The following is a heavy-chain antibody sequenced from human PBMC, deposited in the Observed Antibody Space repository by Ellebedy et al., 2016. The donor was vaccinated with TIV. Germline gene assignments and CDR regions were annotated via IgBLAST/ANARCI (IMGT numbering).Heavy chain of an antibody. V-gene: IGHV1-2*02. CDR2: INPNGGGI. J-gene: IGHJ4*02. CDR3: ARDYWGSYEY. D-gene: IGHD1-26*01. Sequence: AASVKVSCKASGYTFTDYRLDWVRQAPGHGLEWLGWINPNGGGIHYVQKFQGRVTMTGDTSISTAYLELSRLTSGETAVYYCARDYWGSYEYWGQGTLVTVSS. CDR1: GYTFTDYR.